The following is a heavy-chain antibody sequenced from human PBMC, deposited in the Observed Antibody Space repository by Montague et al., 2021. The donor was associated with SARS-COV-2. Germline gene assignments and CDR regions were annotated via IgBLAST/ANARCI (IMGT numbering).Heavy chain of an antibody. D-gene: IGHD3-10*01. J-gene: IGHJ4*02. CDR1: GGSFSGYY. CDR3: ARGARQGYGFRLGSFDS. Sequence: SETLSLTCAVYGGSFSGYYWNWIRQPPGKGLEWTGEINHSGSTNYNPSLKSRVTMSVDTSKNQFSLKLSSVTAAATAVYYCARGARQGYGFRLGSFDSWGQGTLVTVSS. CDR2: INHSGST. V-gene: IGHV4-34*01.